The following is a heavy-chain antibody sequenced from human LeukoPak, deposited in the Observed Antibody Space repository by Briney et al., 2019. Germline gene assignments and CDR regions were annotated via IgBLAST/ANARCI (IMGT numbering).Heavy chain of an antibody. D-gene: IGHD3-22*01. CDR1: GFSFSDYY. CDR2: ISSSSSYT. J-gene: IGHJ4*02. CDR3: ARDVSDYYDSSGLDY. Sequence: GGSLRLSCAASGFSFSDYYMSWIRQAPGKGPEWVSYISSSSSYTNYADSVKGRFTISRDNAKNSLYLQMNSLRAEDTAVYYCARDVSDYYDSSGLDYWGQGTLVTVSS. V-gene: IGHV3-11*05.